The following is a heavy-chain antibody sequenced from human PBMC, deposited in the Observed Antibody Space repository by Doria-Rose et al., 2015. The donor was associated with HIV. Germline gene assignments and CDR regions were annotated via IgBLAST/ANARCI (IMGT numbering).Heavy chain of an antibody. CDR1: GVSLSSPGMG. Sequence: QITLKESGPVLVKPTETLTLTCTVSGVSLSSPGMGVSWIRQPPGKALEWLANIFSYDERSYKTSLKSSLTISRGTSKSQVVLTMTDMDPVDTATYYCARIKSSRWYHKYYFDFWGQGTLVIVPA. CDR2: IFSYDER. V-gene: IGHV2-26*01. D-gene: IGHD6-13*01. CDR3: ARIKSSRWYHKYYFDF. J-gene: IGHJ4*02.